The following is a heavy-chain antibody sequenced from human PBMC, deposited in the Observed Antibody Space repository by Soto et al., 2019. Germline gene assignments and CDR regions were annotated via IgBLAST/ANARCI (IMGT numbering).Heavy chain of an antibody. D-gene: IGHD2-8*01. CDR2: MNNIGRT. CDR1: GGSSSSYY. CDR3: ARSFCSDAVCCNWFDP. V-gene: IGHV4-59*01. J-gene: IGHJ5*02. Sequence: QVQLQESGPGLVKPSETLSLTCTVSGGSSSSYYWSWIRQPPGKGLEWIGYMNNIGRTNYNPSLKSRVTISLDTSKNQFSLQVRSVIAADTAVYYCARSFCSDAVCCNWFDPWGQGTLVTVSS.